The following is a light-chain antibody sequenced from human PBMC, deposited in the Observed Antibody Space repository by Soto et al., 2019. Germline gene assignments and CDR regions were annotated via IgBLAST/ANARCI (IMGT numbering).Light chain of an antibody. Sequence: QSVLAQPASASGSPGQSITISCTGSFSDIAVFNYVSWYQQYPGRAPKLLIYQVTSRASGVSHRFSGSKSGNTASLTISGLQPEDEAEYYCNSYSSTNFYVFGTGTKVTVL. J-gene: IGLJ1*01. CDR2: QVT. CDR1: FSDIAVFNY. V-gene: IGLV2-14*01. CDR3: NSYSSTNFYV.